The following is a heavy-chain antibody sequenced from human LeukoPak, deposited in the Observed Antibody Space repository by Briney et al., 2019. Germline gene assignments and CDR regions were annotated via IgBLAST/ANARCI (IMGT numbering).Heavy chain of an antibody. CDR1: GYTFTGYY. V-gene: IGHV1-2*02. D-gene: IGHD1-14*01. J-gene: IGHJ4*02. Sequence: GASVKVSWKASGYTFTGYYMHWVRQAPGQGLEWMGWINPDSGATNYAQRFQGRVTMTRDTSISTAYMELSRLRFDDTALYYCARSEMADYWGQGTLVTVSS. CDR3: ARSEMADY. CDR2: INPDSGAT.